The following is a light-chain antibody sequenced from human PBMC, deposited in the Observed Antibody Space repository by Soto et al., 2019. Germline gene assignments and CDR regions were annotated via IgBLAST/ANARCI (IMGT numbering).Light chain of an antibody. CDR1: SSDIGSYDY. V-gene: IGLV2-14*01. CDR3: TSYTTSGSLWV. CDR2: EVN. Sequence: QSVLTQPASVSGSPGQSITISCTGTSSDIGSYDYVSWYQQLPGKAPKVIIYEVNKRPSGISHRFSGSKSVNTASLTISGLQAEDEADYYCTSYTTSGSLWVFGGGTKVTVL. J-gene: IGLJ3*02.